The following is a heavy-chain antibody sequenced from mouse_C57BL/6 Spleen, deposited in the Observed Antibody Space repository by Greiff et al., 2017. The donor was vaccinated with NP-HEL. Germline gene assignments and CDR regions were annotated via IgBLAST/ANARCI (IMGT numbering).Heavy chain of an antibody. Sequence: EVQVVESGEGLVKPGGSLKLSCAASGFTFSSYAMSWVRQTPEKRLEWVAYISSGGDYIYYADTVKGRFTISRDNARNTLYLQMSSLKSEDTAMYYCTREQYDSQYYYAMDYWGQGTSVTVSS. D-gene: IGHD2-4*01. CDR2: ISSGGDYI. J-gene: IGHJ4*01. CDR1: GFTFSSYA. CDR3: TREQYDSQYYYAMDY. V-gene: IGHV5-9-1*02.